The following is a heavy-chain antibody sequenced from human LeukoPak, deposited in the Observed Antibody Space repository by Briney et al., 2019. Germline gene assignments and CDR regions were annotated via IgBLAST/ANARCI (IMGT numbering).Heavy chain of an antibody. CDR1: GYTFTSYG. J-gene: IGHJ4*02. D-gene: IGHD2/OR15-2a*01. CDR2: IIPMLDTT. V-gene: IGHV1-69*10. CDR3: AHSSRGGAGLLFDY. Sequence: ASVKVSCKASGYTFTSYGISWVRQAPGQGLEWMGGIIPMLDTTTSAPKFQARVTITADKSTSTAYMELSRLRSDDTAVYYCAHSSRGGAGLLFDYWGQGTLVTVSS.